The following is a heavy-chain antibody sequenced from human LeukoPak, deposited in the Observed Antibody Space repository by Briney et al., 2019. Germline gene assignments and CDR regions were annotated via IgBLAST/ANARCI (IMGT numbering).Heavy chain of an antibody. CDR2: ISSSSSYI. CDR1: GFTFSSYS. D-gene: IGHD1-26*01. V-gene: IGHV3-21*04. CDR3: ARLSGSYNAFDI. J-gene: IGHJ3*02. Sequence: GGSLRLSCAAPGFTFSSYSMNWVRQAPGKGLEWVSSISSSSSYIYYADSVKGRFTISRDNAKNSLYLQMNSLRAEDTAVYYCARLSGSYNAFDIWGQGTMVTVSS.